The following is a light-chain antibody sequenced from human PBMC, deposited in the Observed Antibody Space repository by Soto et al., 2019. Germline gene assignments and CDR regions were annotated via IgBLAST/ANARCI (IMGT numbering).Light chain of an antibody. CDR2: DAS. CDR3: QQRSNWPIT. J-gene: IGKJ5*01. Sequence: ILVTHSPVTLSLYPGEIATLSFRASQSVSGYLVWYQQKPGQAPRLLIYDASTRAAGIPARFSGSGSGTDFTLTISSLEPEDFAVYYCQQRSNWPITFGQGTRLEIK. CDR1: QSVSGY. V-gene: IGKV3-11*01.